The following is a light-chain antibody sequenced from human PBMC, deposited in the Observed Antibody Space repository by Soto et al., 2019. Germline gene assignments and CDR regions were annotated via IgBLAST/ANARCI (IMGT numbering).Light chain of an antibody. Sequence: QAVVTQPASVSGSPGQSITISCTGTSSDVGRYNYVSWYQHHPGKAPKLMIYEVRNRPSGVSDRFSGSKSGNAASLTISGLQAEDEADYYCSSYTTSTTYVFGAGTKLTVL. CDR3: SSYTTSTTYV. J-gene: IGLJ1*01. CDR1: SSDVGRYNY. CDR2: EVR. V-gene: IGLV2-14*01.